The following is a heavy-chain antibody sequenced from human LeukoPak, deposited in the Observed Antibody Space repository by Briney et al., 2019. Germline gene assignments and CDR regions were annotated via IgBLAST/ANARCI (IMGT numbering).Heavy chain of an antibody. V-gene: IGHV3-7*01. CDR1: GFRLSILW. CDR3: ARDKGRGTSVSSRGDAFDV. Sequence: SGGSLRLSCAASGFRLSILWVRGVRQVRGRAPVWGAKIKEDRSQKHYVDSVKGRFTISRDNAENSLSLHMYALSAEDSAVHYRARDKGRGTSVSSRGDAFDVWGERSIVSVSA. D-gene: IGHD2-2*01. J-gene: IGHJ3*01. CDR2: IKEDRSQK.